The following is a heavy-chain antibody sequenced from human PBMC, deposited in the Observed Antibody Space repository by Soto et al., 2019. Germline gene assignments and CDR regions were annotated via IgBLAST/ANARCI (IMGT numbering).Heavy chain of an antibody. Sequence: QVQLVESGGGVVQPGRSLRLSCAASGFTFSSYAMHWVRQAPGKGLEWVAVISYDGSNKYYADSVKGRFTISRDNYKNTLYLQMNSLRAEDTAVYYCARDSDSWPFDIWGQGTMVTVSS. CDR3: ARDSDSWPFDI. V-gene: IGHV3-30-3*01. J-gene: IGHJ3*02. D-gene: IGHD2-21*02. CDR2: ISYDGSNK. CDR1: GFTFSSYA.